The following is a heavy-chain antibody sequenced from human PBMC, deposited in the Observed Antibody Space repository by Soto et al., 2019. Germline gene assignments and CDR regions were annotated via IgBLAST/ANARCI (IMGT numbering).Heavy chain of an antibody. J-gene: IGHJ5*02. V-gene: IGHV3-7*01. CDR2: IKQDGSEK. CDR1: GFTFSSYW. CDR3: ARDCESNGQPADYCSGGINWFDP. Sequence: GGSLRLSCAASGFTFSSYWMSWVRQAPGKGLEWVANIKQDGSEKYYVDSVKGRFTISRDNAKNSLYLQMNSLRAEDTAVYYCARDCESNGQPADYCSGGINWFDPWGQGTLVIVSS. D-gene: IGHD2-15*01.